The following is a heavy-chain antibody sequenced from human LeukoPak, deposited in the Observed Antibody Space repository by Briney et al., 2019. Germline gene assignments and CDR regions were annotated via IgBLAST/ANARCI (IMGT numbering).Heavy chain of an antibody. CDR2: INHSGST. Sequence: PSETLSLTCAVYGRSFSGYYWSWIRQPPGKGLEWIGEINHSGSTNYNPSLKSRVTISVDTSKNQFSLKLSSVTAADTAVYYCARGRINYDILTGYYKRGYFDYWGQGNLVTVSS. J-gene: IGHJ4*02. CDR1: GRSFSGYY. CDR3: ARGRINYDILTGYYKRGYFDY. V-gene: IGHV4-34*01. D-gene: IGHD3-9*01.